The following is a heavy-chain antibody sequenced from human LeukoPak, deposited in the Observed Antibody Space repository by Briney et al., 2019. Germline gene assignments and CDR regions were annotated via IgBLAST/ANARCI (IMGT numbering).Heavy chain of an antibody. V-gene: IGHV4-34*01. D-gene: IGHD1-26*01. CDR2: INHSGST. CDR3: ASLGGTYDY. CDR1: GGSFSGYY. J-gene: IGHJ4*02. Sequence: SETLSLTCAVYGGSFSGYYWSWIRQPPGKGLEWIGEINHSGSTNYNPSLKSRVTISVDTSKNQFSLKLSSVTAADTAFYYCASLGGTYDYWGQGTLVTVSS.